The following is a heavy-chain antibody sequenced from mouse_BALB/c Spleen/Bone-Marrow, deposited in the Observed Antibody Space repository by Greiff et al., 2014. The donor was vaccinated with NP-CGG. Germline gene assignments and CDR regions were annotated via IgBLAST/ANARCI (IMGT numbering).Heavy chain of an antibody. V-gene: IGHV14-3*02. CDR2: IDPANGNT. CDR1: GFNIKDTY. D-gene: IGHD1-1*01. Sequence: VHVKQSGAELVKPGASVKLSCTASGFNIKDTYMHWVKQRPEQGLEWIGRIDPANGNTKYDPKFQGKATITADTSSNTAYLQLSSLTSEDTAVYYCAAYYYGGSQFAYWGQGTLVTVSA. CDR3: AAYYYGGSQFAY. J-gene: IGHJ3*01.